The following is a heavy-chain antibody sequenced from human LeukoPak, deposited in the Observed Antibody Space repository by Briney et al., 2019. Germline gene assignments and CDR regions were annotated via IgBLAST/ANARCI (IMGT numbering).Heavy chain of an antibody. D-gene: IGHD6-13*01. Sequence: ASVKVSCKASGYTFTGYYMHWVRQAPGQGLEWMGWINPNSGGTNYAQKFQGRVTMTRDTSISTAYMELSRLRSDDTDVYYCARGRERYSSSWYGPYDAFDIWGQGTMVTVSS. CDR2: INPNSGGT. V-gene: IGHV1-2*02. J-gene: IGHJ3*02. CDR1: GYTFTGYY. CDR3: ARGRERYSSSWYGPYDAFDI.